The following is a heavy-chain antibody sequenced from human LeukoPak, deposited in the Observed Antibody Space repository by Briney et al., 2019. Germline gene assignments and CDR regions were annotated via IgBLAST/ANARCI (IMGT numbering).Heavy chain of an antibody. CDR2: IYSGGST. V-gene: IGHV3-53*01. CDR3: MTAAGYNFGQY. Sequence: PGGSLRLSCAASGFTVSSNYMSWVRQAPGKGLKWVSVIYSGGSTYYADSVRGRFTISRDNSKNTLYLQMNSLRAEDTAIYYCMTAAGYNFGQYWGQGTLVTVSS. D-gene: IGHD5-18*01. J-gene: IGHJ4*02. CDR1: GFTVSSNY.